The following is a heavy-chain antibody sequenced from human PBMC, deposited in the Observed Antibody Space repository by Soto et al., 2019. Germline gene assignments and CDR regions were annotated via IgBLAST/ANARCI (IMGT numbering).Heavy chain of an antibody. V-gene: IGHV4-4*07. CDR1: GGSISSYY. D-gene: IGHD6-13*01. Sequence: SETLSLTCTVSGGSISSYYWSWIRQPAGKGLEWIGRIYTSGSTNYNPSLKSRVTMSVDTSKNQFSLKLSSVTAADTAVYYCARDREGSSWSRYYYYGMDVWGQGTTVTVSS. J-gene: IGHJ6*02. CDR2: IYTSGST. CDR3: ARDREGSSWSRYYYYGMDV.